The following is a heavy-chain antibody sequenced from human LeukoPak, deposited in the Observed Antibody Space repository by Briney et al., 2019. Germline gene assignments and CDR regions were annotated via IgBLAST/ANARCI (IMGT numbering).Heavy chain of an antibody. CDR2: ISSSSYI. CDR3: ARNYYDYAAFDI. Sequence: GGSLRLSCAASGFTFSSYSVNWVRQAPGKGLEWVSSISSSSYIYYADSVKGRFTISRDNAKNSLYLQMNSLRAEDTAVYYCARNYYDYAAFDIWGQGTKVTGSS. J-gene: IGHJ3*02. D-gene: IGHD3-22*01. V-gene: IGHV3-21*01. CDR1: GFTFSSYS.